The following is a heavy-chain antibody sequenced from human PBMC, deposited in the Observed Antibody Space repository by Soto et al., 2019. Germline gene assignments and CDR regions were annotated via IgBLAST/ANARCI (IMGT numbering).Heavy chain of an antibody. V-gene: IGHV3-23*01. CDR1: GFTFRTYA. D-gene: IGHD3-10*01. J-gene: IGHJ4*02. CDR3: AKIPPGSGSSKFDY. CDR2: ISGSGRFT. Sequence: DVQLLEAGGGLMKPGGSLRLSCAASGFTFRTYAMNWVRQAPGKGLEWISAISGSGRFTHYADSVRGRFTISRDNSQNQLYLQMNRQRGDDTAMYYCAKIPPGSGSSKFDYWGQGSQVTVSS.